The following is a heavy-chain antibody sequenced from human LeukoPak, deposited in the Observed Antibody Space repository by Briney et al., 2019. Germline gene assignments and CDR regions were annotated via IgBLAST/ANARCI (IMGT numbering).Heavy chain of an antibody. CDR1: GGSISKTNW. CDR2: IWHSGYT. J-gene: IGHJ5*02. CDR3: ASQIGYQLLEDWFDP. Sequence: SETLSLTCAVSGGSISKTNWWSWVRQSPGTGLEWIGEIWHSGYTNYNPSLKSRVTISVDTSKNQFSLKLSSVTAADTAVYYCASQIGYQLLEDWFDPWGQGTLVTVSS. D-gene: IGHD2-2*01. V-gene: IGHV4-4*02.